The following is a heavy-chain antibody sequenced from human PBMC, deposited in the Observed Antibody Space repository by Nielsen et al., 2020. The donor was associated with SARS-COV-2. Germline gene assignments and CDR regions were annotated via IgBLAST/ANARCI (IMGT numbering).Heavy chain of an antibody. V-gene: IGHV3-33*05. J-gene: IGHJ6*02. D-gene: IGHD6-13*01. CDR3: AKDYSNFGYYYGMDV. CDR1: GFTFSSYG. Sequence: GESLKISCAASGFTFSSYGMHWVRQAPGKGLEWVAVISYDGSNKYYADSVKGRFTISRDNSKNTLYLQMNSLRAEDTAVYYCAKDYSNFGYYYGMDVWGQGTTVTVSS. CDR2: ISYDGSNK.